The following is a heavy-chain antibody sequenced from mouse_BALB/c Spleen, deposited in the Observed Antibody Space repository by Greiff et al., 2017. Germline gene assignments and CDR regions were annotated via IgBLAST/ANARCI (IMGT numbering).Heavy chain of an antibody. CDR1: GYSITSDYA. CDR2: ISYSGST. CDR3: ARSLYYGSSPFAY. J-gene: IGHJ3*01. D-gene: IGHD1-1*01. V-gene: IGHV3-2*02. Sequence: EVKLVESGPGLVKPSQSLSLTCTVTGYSITSDYAWNWIRQFPGNKLEWMGYISYSGSTSYNPSLKSRISITRDTSKNQFFLQLNSVTTEDTATYYCARSLYYGSSPFAYWGQGTLVTVSA.